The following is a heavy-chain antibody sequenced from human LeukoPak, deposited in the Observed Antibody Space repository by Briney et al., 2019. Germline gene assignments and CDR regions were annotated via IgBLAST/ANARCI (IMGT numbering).Heavy chain of an antibody. J-gene: IGHJ6*03. Sequence: SETLSLTCTVSGGSISSYYWSWIRQPPGKGLEWIGSIYYSGSTYYNPSLKSRVTISVDTSKNQFSLKLSSVTAADTAVYYCARYSSSWYSDYYYYYMDVWGKGTTVTISS. CDR3: ARYSSSWYSDYYYYYMDV. V-gene: IGHV4-59*05. CDR2: IYYSGST. CDR1: GGSISSYY. D-gene: IGHD6-13*01.